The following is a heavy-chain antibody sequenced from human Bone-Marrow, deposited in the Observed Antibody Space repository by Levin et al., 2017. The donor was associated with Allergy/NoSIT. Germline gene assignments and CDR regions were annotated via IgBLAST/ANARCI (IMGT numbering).Heavy chain of an antibody. CDR3: ARDRRGSSGTQVGLFDY. CDR2: INAGNGNT. Sequence: EASVKVSCKASGYTFTSYAMHWVRQAPGQRLEWMGWINAGNGNTKYSQKFQGRVTITRDTSASTAYMELSSLRSEDTAVYYCARDRRGSSGTQVGLFDYWGQGTLVTVSS. CDR1: GYTFTSYA. V-gene: IGHV1-3*01. J-gene: IGHJ4*02. D-gene: IGHD3-10*01.